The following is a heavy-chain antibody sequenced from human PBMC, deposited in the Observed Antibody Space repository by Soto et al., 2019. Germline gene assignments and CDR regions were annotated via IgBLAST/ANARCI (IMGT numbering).Heavy chain of an antibody. J-gene: IGHJ5*01. Sequence: EVQLVESGGGVVRPGGSLRLACAISGFSLDEYGMSWVRQAPGKGPEWVSGMHRNGGITGYADSVKGRFTISRDDAKTSLYLQMNSLRAEDTAFYYCARDHRWGYEYGDYGDSWGHGTLVTVSS. D-gene: IGHD4-17*01. V-gene: IGHV3-20*04. CDR1: GFSLDEYG. CDR3: ARDHRWGYEYGDYGDS. CDR2: MHRNGGIT.